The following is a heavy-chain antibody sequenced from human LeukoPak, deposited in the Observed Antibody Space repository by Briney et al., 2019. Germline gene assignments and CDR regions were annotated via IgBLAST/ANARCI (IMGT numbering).Heavy chain of an antibody. CDR3: ARDRAGGYDVFDY. D-gene: IGHD5-12*01. CDR2: IYSGGNT. V-gene: IGHV3-53*01. J-gene: IGHJ4*02. CDR1: GFTFSSYA. Sequence: GGSLRLSCSASGFTFSSYAINWVRQAPGKGLEWVSVIYSGGNTYYADSVRGRFTISRDNSKNTLYLQMNSLRVEDTAVYYCARDRAGGYDVFDYWGQGTLVTVSS.